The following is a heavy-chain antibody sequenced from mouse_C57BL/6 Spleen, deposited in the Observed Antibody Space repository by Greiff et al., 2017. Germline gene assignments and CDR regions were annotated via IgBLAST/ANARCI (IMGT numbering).Heavy chain of an antibody. V-gene: IGHV5-6*01. CDR3: ARHPTGSFFDY. D-gene: IGHD4-1*02. Sequence: EVQRVESGGDLVKPGGSLKLSCAASGFTFSSYGMSWVRQTPDKRLEWVATISSGGSYTYYPDSVKGRFTISRDNAKNTLYLQMSSLKSEDTAMYYCARHPTGSFFDYWGQGTTLTVSS. CDR1: GFTFSSYG. J-gene: IGHJ2*01. CDR2: ISSGGSYT.